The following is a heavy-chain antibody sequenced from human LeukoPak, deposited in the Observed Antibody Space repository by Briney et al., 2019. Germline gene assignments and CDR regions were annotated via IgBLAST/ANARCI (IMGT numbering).Heavy chain of an antibody. V-gene: IGHV3-7*01. CDR3: ARDYDQGWFDP. Sequence: PGGSLRLSCAASGFTLRSNWMSWVRQAPGKGLEWVANIKQDGSHKNYADSVKGRFTISRDNAKNSLYLQMNSLRAEDTAVYYCARDYDQGWFDPWGQGTLVTVSS. J-gene: IGHJ5*02. CDR2: IKQDGSHK. D-gene: IGHD3-3*01. CDR1: GFTLRSNW.